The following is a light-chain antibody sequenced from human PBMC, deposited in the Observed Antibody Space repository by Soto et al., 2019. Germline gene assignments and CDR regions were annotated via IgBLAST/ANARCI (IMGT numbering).Light chain of an antibody. CDR1: QSIGIS. CDR3: QQRSSWPNA. Sequence: EIVLTQSPATLSLSPGERATLSCRASQSIGISVAWYQQKVGQAPRLVIFEAIDRATGIPARFSGSGFGTDFTLTISSLEPEDFAVYYCQQRSSWPNAFGQGTKVEIK. CDR2: EAI. V-gene: IGKV3-11*01. J-gene: IGKJ2*01.